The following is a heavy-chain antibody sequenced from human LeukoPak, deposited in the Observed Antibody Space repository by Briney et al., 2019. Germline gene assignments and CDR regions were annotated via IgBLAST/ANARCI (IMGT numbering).Heavy chain of an antibody. Sequence: ASETLSLTCAVYGGSFSGYYWSWIRQPPGKGLEWIGEINHSGSTNYNPSLKSRVTISVDTSKNQFSLKLSSVTAADTAVYYCAIGVGSSHNWFDPWGQGTLVTVSS. CDR3: AIGVGSSHNWFDP. D-gene: IGHD2-15*01. CDR2: INHSGST. V-gene: IGHV4-34*01. J-gene: IGHJ5*02. CDR1: GGSFSGYY.